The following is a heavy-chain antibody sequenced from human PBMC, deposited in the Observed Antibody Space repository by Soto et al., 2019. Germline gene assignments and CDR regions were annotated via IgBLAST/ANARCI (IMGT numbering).Heavy chain of an antibody. D-gene: IGHD2-2*01. Sequence: SVKVSCKASGGTFSSYAISWVRQAPGQGLEWMGGIIPIFGTANYAQKFQGRVTITADESTSTAYMELSSLRSEDTAVYYCARKSFLMVPAAIGSFGYYYYGMDVWGQGTTVTVSS. J-gene: IGHJ6*02. V-gene: IGHV1-69*13. CDR3: ARKSFLMVPAAIGSFGYYYYGMDV. CDR1: GGTFSSYA. CDR2: IIPIFGTA.